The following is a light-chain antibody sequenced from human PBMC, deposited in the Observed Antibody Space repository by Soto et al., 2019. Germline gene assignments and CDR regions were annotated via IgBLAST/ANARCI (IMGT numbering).Light chain of an antibody. J-gene: IGLJ1*01. V-gene: IGLV2-14*01. CDR3: SSYTSSSTLV. Sequence: QSALIQPASVSGSPGQSITISCTGTSRDVGGSNYVSWYQHHPHRAPKLLIYEVSNRPSGVSNRFSGSKSGNTASLTISGLQAEDEADYYCSSYTSSSTLVFGTGTKLTVL. CDR1: SRDVGGSNY. CDR2: EVS.